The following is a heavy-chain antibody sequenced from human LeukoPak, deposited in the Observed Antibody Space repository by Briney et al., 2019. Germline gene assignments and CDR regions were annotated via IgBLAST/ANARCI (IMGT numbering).Heavy chain of an antibody. CDR1: GFTFSSYW. CDR3: ARGPYDFWSGYKGTAYFDY. Sequence: GGSLRLSCAASGFTFSSYWMHWVRQAPGKGLVWVSRINSDGSSTSYADFVKGRFTISRDNAKNTLYLQMNSLRAEDTAVYYCARGPYDFWSGYKGTAYFDYWGQGTLVTVSS. J-gene: IGHJ4*02. D-gene: IGHD3-3*01. V-gene: IGHV3-74*01. CDR2: INSDGSST.